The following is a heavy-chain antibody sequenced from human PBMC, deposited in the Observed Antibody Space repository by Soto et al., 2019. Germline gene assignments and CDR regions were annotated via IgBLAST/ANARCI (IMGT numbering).Heavy chain of an antibody. V-gene: IGHV3-21*01. CDR2: ITTTSRYI. CDR1: GFTFTTYD. D-gene: IGHD3-10*02. J-gene: IGHJ5*02. Sequence: EVQLVESGGGLVKPGGSLRLSCAASGFTFTTYDMNWVRQAPGKGLEWVSAITTTSRYIYYADSVRGRFTISRDNAKNSLYLQTDSLSAAHTAVYLCVRSVTAPMLGHNWFDPWGQGTLVTVSS. CDR3: VRSVTAPMLGHNWFDP.